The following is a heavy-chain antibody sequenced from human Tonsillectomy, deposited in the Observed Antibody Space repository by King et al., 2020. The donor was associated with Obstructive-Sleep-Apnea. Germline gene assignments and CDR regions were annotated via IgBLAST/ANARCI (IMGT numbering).Heavy chain of an antibody. V-gene: IGHV3-74*01. D-gene: IGHD3-16*02. CDR2: TNSDGSST. CDR3: AKTPYRYYGLDV. CDR1: GFTFSSYW. J-gene: IGHJ6*02. Sequence: VQLVESGGGLVQPGGSLRLSCAASGFTFSSYWMFWVRQTPGKGLVWVSRTNSDGSSTSHADSVKGRFTISRDNAKNTLYLQMNSLRAEDTAVYYCAKTPYRYYGLDVWGQGTTVTVSS.